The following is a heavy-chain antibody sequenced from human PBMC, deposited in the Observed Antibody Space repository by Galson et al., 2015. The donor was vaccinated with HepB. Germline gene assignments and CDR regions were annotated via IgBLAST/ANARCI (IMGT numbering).Heavy chain of an antibody. CDR2: INPDGSEE. CDR1: EFTFSSYW. J-gene: IGHJ6*02. Sequence: SLRLSCAGSEFTFSSYWMNWVRQAPGKGLEWVAHINPDGSEEYYAASLKGRFPISRDNAKNSLYLQMDSLRAEDTAVYYCARRISLVRGIITRPDYYYGMDVWGQGTTFTVAS. D-gene: IGHD3-10*01. CDR3: ARRISLVRGIITRPDYYYGMDV. V-gene: IGHV3-7*03.